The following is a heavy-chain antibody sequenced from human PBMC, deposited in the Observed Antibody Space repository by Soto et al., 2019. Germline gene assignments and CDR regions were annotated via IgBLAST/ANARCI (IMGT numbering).Heavy chain of an antibody. CDR1: GFSLSTGRMG. CDR3: VRMNAESYSSYYAMDV. J-gene: IGHJ6*02. D-gene: IGHD3-10*01. CDR2: IFSDAER. V-gene: IGHV2-26*01. Sequence: SGPTLVNPTETLTLSCNVTGFSLSTGRMGVSWIRQPPGTALEWLAHIFSDAERSYSRSLQGRLTVSKVGSGSHVVLTMTNMDPVDTGTYFCVRMNAESYSSYYAMDVWGQGT.